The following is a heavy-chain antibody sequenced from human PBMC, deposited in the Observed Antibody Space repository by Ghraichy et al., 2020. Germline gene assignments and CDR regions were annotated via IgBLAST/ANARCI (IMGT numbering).Heavy chain of an antibody. D-gene: IGHD6-13*01. CDR3: AKMYSSSWHFGMDV. CDR1: GFTFSSYA. CDR2: ISSNGDTT. V-gene: IGHV3-23*01. Sequence: LSLTCAASGFTFSSYAMTWVRQGPGKGLGWVSSISSNGDTTNYADSVKGRFTIFRDNSKNTLSLQMNSLRVEDTAIYYCAKMYSSSWHFGMDVWGQGTTVTVSS. J-gene: IGHJ6*02.